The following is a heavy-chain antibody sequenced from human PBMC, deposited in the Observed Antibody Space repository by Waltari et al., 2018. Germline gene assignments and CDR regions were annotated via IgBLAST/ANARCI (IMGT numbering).Heavy chain of an antibody. CDR2: IIPRCNTP. Sequence: QLVQSGAEVKKPGSSVIVSCKASGGTFNSFALSWVRQAPGQGREWMGGIIPRCNTPTDARKYQGRLTVTADESTSTAYMELNSLRSEDSALYYCATRIPSDHSGSFYYYGMDVWGQGTTVTVSS. CDR3: ATRIPSDHSGSFYYYGMDV. J-gene: IGHJ6*02. CDR1: GGTFNSFA. D-gene: IGHD6-6*01. V-gene: IGHV1-69*13.